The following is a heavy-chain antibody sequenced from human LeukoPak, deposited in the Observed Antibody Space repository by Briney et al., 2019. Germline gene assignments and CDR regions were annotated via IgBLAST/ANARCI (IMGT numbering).Heavy chain of an antibody. CDR1: GYTFTSYD. CDR3: ARARGRFGDFDY. CDR2: MNPNSGNT. Sequence: GASVKVSCKASGYTFTSYDINWVRQATGQGLEWMGWMNPNSGNTGYAQKFQGRVTMTRDTSTSTVYMELSSLRSEDTAVYYCARARGRFGDFDYWGQGTLVTVSS. D-gene: IGHD3-3*01. J-gene: IGHJ4*02. V-gene: IGHV1-8*01.